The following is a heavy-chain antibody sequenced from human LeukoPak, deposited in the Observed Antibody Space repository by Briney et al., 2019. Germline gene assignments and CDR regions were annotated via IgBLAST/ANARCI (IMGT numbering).Heavy chain of an antibody. V-gene: IGHV1-2*02. D-gene: IGHD3-3*01. J-gene: IGHJ6*03. CDR3: ARGVLDFWSGSYYYYYMDV. CDR2: INPNSGGT. CDR1: GYTFTGYY. Sequence: GASVKVSCKASGYTFTGYYMHWVRQAPGQGLEWMGWINPNSGGTNYAQKFQGRVTMTRDTSISTAYMELSRLRSDDTAVYYCARGVLDFWSGSYYYYYMDVWGKGTTVTVSS.